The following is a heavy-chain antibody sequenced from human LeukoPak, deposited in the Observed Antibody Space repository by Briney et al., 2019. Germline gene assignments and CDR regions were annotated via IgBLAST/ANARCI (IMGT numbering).Heavy chain of an antibody. Sequence: GGSLRLSCAASGFTFSSYAMSWVRQAPGKGLEWVSLISGSGGSTYYADSVKGRFTISRDNSKNTLYLQMNSLRADDTAVYHCANTYSYGSGRIDYWGQGALVTVSS. D-gene: IGHD3-10*01. V-gene: IGHV3-23*01. CDR1: GFTFSSYA. CDR3: ANTYSYGSGRIDY. CDR2: ISGSGGST. J-gene: IGHJ4*02.